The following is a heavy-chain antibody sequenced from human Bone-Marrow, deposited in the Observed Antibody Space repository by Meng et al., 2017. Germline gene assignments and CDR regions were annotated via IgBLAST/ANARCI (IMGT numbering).Heavy chain of an antibody. D-gene: IGHD6-13*01. CDR1: GYTFTSYY. V-gene: IGHV1-46*01. CDR2: INPSGGST. Sequence: ASVKVSCKASGYTFTSYYMHWVRQAPGQGLEWMGIINPSGGSTSYAQKFQGRVTMTRDTSTSTVYMGLSSLRSEDTAVYYCARQFIAAALPRGYYGMDVWGQGTTVTVSS. J-gene: IGHJ6*02. CDR3: ARQFIAAALPRGYYGMDV.